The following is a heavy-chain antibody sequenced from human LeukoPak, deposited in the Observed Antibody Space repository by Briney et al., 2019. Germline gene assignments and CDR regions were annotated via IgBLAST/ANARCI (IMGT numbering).Heavy chain of an antibody. J-gene: IGHJ4*02. D-gene: IGHD4-23*01. CDR1: GFTFSNYA. CDR2: FSSRGDSI. Sequence: GGSLMLSCAASGFTFSNYAMSWVRQAPERGLEWVSTFSSRGDSIYDADSVKGRFTISRDNSKNSLYLQMNNVRVEDTAVYYCAKGPRPNITVAHTVENWGQGTLVTVSS. V-gene: IGHV3-23*01. CDR3: AKGPRPNITVAHTVEN.